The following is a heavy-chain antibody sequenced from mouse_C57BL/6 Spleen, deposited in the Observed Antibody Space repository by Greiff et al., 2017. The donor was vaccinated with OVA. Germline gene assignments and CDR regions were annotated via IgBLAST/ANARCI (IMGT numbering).Heavy chain of an antibody. Sequence: QVQLKQPGAELVKPGASVKLSCKASGYTFTSYWMHWVKQRPGQGLEWIGMIHPNSGSTNYNEKFKSKATLTVDKSSSTAYMQLSSLTSEDSAVYYCARETRYAMDYWGQGTSVTVSS. CDR1: GYTFTSYW. V-gene: IGHV1-64*01. CDR2: IHPNSGST. J-gene: IGHJ4*01. CDR3: ARETRYAMDY.